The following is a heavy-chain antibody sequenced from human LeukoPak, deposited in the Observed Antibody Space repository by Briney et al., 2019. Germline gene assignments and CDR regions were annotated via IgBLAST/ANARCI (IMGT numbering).Heavy chain of an antibody. Sequence: SETLSHTCSVSGDSVSRYHWSWIRQPAGRGLDGIGRVFSSGRANYNPSLKSRVILSVDKSKNELSLILSAAIAADTAIYYCARDEMKVGSGGDTSSYYYVYYMDVWGQGTAVSVS. D-gene: IGHD2-21*02. CDR2: VFSSGRA. CDR1: GDSVSRYH. CDR3: ARDEMKVGSGGDTSSYYYVYYMDV. V-gene: IGHV4-4*07. J-gene: IGHJ6*03.